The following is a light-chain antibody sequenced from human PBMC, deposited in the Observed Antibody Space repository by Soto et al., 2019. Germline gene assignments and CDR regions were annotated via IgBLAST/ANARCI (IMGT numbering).Light chain of an antibody. CDR1: QSITSH. CDR2: AAS. CDR3: QQTYSTPWT. J-gene: IGKJ1*01. Sequence: DIQMTQSPSSLSASVGDRITITCRASQSITSHLNWYQQKPGKAPKLLIYAASSLQSGVPSRFSGSGSGTDFTLTISSLQPEDFGTYYCQQTYSTPWTFGQGTKVEV. V-gene: IGKV1-39*01.